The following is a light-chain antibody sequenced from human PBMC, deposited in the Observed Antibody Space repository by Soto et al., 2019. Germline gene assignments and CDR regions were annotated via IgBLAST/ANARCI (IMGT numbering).Light chain of an antibody. Sequence: QTVVTQEPSLTVSPGGTVTLTCASSTGAVTTGYYPSWFQHKPGHAPRALIYNTNDKPSWTPARLSGSLLGDKAALTLSGVQPEDESEYYCLLYYGGSWVFGGGTQLTVL. CDR3: LLYYGGSWV. J-gene: IGLJ3*02. V-gene: IGLV7-43*01. CDR1: TGAVTTGYY. CDR2: NTN.